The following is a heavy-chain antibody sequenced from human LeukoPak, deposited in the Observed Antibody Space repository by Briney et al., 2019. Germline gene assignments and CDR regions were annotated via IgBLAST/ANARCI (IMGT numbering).Heavy chain of an antibody. Sequence: GASVKVSCKASGGTFSSMNWVRQAPGKGLEWVSYISSSSSTIYYADSVKGRFTISRDNAKNTLHLQMSSLTPEDTAVYFCVRGGANPNFAYMDVWGTGTTVTVSS. J-gene: IGHJ6*03. V-gene: IGHV3-48*01. CDR2: ISSSSSTI. CDR1: GGTFSS. D-gene: IGHD3-9*01. CDR3: VRGGANPNFAYMDV.